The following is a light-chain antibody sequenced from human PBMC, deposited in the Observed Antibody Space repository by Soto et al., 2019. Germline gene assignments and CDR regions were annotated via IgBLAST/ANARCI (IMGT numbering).Light chain of an antibody. CDR1: SGEVGSSSP. CDR2: EVT. J-gene: IGLJ1*01. V-gene: IGLV2-23*02. Sequence: QSVLTQPSSVSGTPGQPFAISCPCTSGEVGSSSPVSWYQQLPGNAPKLMIYEVTRRPSGVSNRFSGSKSGNTASLTISGLQAEDDSEDYCCSYVCDDTFLLFGTGTKVTV. CDR3: CSYVCDDTFLL.